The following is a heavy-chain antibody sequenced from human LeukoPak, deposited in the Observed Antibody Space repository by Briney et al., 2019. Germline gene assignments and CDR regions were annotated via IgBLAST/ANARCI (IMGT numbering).Heavy chain of an antibody. V-gene: IGHV4-4*07. D-gene: IGHD3-10*01. Sequence: PSETLSLTCTVSGGSISSYYWSWIRQPAGRGLEWIGRIYTSGSTNYNPSLKSRVTMSVDTSKNQFSLKLSSVTAADTAVYYCARDGRRGGGDAFDIWGQGTMVTVSS. CDR2: IYTSGST. J-gene: IGHJ3*02. CDR3: ARDGRRGGGDAFDI. CDR1: GGSISSYY.